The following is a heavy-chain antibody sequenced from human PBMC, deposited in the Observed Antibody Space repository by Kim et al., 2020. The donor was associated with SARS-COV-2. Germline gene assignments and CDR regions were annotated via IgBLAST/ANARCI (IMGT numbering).Heavy chain of an antibody. CDR1: VFPFSEYW. CDR2: IKEDGSER. J-gene: IGHJ3*02. Sequence: GGSLRLSCAASVFPFSEYWMSWVRQAPGKRLEWVASIKEDGSERGYVDSVKGRFTIFRDNAKNSLYLQMNSLRAEDTALYHCAKYYERSGYYSGAFDIWGQGTMVAVSP. V-gene: IGHV3-7*02. D-gene: IGHD3-22*01. CDR3: AKYYERSGYYSGAFDI.